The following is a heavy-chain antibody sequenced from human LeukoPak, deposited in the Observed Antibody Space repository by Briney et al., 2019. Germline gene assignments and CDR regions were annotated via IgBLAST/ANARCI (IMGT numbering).Heavy chain of an antibody. J-gene: IGHJ1*01. CDR3: ASFTYYYDSSGYKGTYFQH. D-gene: IGHD3-22*01. CDR1: GGSFSGYY. Sequence: SETLSLTCAVYGGSFSGYYWSWIRQPPGKGLEWIGEINHSGSTNYNPSLKSRVTISVDTSKNQFSLKLSSVTAADTAVYYCASFTYYYDSSGYKGTYFQHWGQGTLVTVSS. CDR2: INHSGST. V-gene: IGHV4-34*01.